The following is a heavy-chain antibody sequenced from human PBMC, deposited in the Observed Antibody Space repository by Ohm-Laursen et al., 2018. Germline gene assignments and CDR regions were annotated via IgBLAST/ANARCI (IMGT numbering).Heavy chain of an antibody. CDR2: IRSKAYGGTT. CDR3: TEGLDYGDYVFFDY. Sequence: SLRLSCSASGFTFSNAWMSWFRQAPGKGLEWVGFIRSKAYGGTTEYAASVKGRFTISRDDSKSIAYLQMNSLKTEDTAVYYCTEGLDYGDYVFFDYWGQGTLVAVSS. D-gene: IGHD4-17*01. J-gene: IGHJ4*02. V-gene: IGHV3-49*03. CDR1: GFTFSNAW.